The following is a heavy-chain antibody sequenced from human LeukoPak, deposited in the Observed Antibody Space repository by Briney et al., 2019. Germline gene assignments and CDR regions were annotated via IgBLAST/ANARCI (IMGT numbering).Heavy chain of an antibody. V-gene: IGHV3-11*01. CDR1: GFTFNDYY. Sequence: GGSLRLSCAASGFTFNDYYMSWIRQAPGKGLEWLSYINIGGTNTHYADSVKGRFTISRDNAKKSLYLEMNNLRAEDTAVYYCATDGAGFNTWGQGVLVTASS. CDR3: ATDGAGFNT. CDR2: INIGGTNT. J-gene: IGHJ5*02.